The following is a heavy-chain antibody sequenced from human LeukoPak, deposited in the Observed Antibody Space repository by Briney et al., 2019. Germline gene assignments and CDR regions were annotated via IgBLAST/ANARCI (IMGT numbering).Heavy chain of an antibody. CDR1: GFTFSSYA. V-gene: IGHV3-23*01. J-gene: IGHJ6*03. D-gene: IGHD6-13*01. Sequence: GGSLRLSCAASGFTFSSYAMTWVRQAPGKGLEWVSTISGSGGNTYYADSVKGRFTISRDNSKNTLYLQMNSLRAEDTAVYYCAKDGGSSWYYYYYMDVWGKGTTVTISS. CDR2: ISGSGGNT. CDR3: AKDGGSSWYYYYYMDV.